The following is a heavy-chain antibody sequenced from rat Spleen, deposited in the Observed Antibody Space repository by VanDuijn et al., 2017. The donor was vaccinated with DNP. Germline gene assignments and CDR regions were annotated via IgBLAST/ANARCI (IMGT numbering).Heavy chain of an antibody. V-gene: IGHV5-31*01. CDR1: AFTFNNYW. Sequence: EVQLVESGGGLVQPGRSLKLSCAASAFTFNNYWMTWFRQVPGKGLEWVASITTSGGSTYNGDSVKGRFTISRDNAKSTLYLQMNSLRYEDMATYYCARHVLPLRVWDYWGQGVMVTVSS. CDR2: ITTSGGST. J-gene: IGHJ2*01. CDR3: ARHVLPLRVWDY. D-gene: IGHD1-4*01.